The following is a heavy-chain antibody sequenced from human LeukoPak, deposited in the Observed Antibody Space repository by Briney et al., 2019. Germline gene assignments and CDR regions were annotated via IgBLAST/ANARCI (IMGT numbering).Heavy chain of an antibody. Sequence: PSETLSLTCTVSGGFISSSSYYWGWIRQPPGQGLEWIGSISHMGNTYYNPSLKSRVTISVDTSKNQFSLKLTSVTAADTAVYYCATHYQLLSFDSWGQGILVTVSS. V-gene: IGHV4-39*07. CDR3: ATHYQLLSFDS. CDR1: GGFISSSSYY. J-gene: IGHJ4*02. D-gene: IGHD2-2*01. CDR2: ISHMGNT.